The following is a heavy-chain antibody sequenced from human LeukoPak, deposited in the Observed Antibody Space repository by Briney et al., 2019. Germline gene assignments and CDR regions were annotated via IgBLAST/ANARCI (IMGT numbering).Heavy chain of an antibody. J-gene: IGHJ4*02. CDR3: ARGSSSSWYQFDY. CDR1: GFTFSSYW. CDR2: IKQDGSEK. V-gene: IGHV3-7*01. Sequence: GGSLRLSCAASGFTFSSYWMSWVRQAPGKGLEWVANIKQDGSEKYYVDSVKGRFTISRDNARNSLYLQMNSLRAEDTAVYYCARGSSSSWYQFDYWGQGTLVTVSS. D-gene: IGHD6-13*01.